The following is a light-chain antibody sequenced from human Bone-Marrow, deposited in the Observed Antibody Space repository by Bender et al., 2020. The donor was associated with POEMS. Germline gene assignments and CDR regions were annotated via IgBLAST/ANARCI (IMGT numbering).Light chain of an antibody. CDR3: CSYTSSVTWV. J-gene: IGLJ3*02. V-gene: IGLV2-14*01. Sequence: QSALTQPASVSGSPGQSIAISCTGTNSDVGGYNYVSWYQQHPGKAPKLIISEVSARPSGISSRFSGSKSGNTASLTISGLQAEDEADYYCCSYTSSVTWVFGGGTRLTVL. CDR2: EVS. CDR1: NSDVGGYNY.